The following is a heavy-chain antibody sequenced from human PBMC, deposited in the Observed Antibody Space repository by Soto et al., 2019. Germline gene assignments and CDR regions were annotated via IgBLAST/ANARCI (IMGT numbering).Heavy chain of an antibody. CDR1: GFTLSCCG. Sequence: QVQVVESGGGVVQPGRSLRLSCAASGFTLSCCGIHWVRQAPGKGLEWVGVITYDGSEILYGDSVKGRFTISRDSSENTVYLQMNSLRVEDSAVYYCAKEQSSGFYTVVDYWGQGTLVTVSP. CDR2: ITYDGSEI. D-gene: IGHD6-19*01. V-gene: IGHV3-30*18. J-gene: IGHJ4*02. CDR3: AKEQSSGFYTVVDY.